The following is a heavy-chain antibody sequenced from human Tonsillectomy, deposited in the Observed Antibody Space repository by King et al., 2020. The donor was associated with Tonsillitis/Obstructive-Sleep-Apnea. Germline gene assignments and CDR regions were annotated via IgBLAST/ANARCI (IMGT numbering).Heavy chain of an antibody. Sequence: QLVQSGSELKKPGASVKISCKASGYTFTNYAMHWVRQAPGQGLEWMGWINTNTGNPTYAQGFAGRFVFSLDTSVTTAHLQISSLKAEDTAVYFCARDRSYCSSTSCSDYYYYMDVWGKGTPVTVSS. CDR2: INTNTGNP. CDR3: ARDRSYCSSTSCSDYYYYMDV. J-gene: IGHJ6*03. V-gene: IGHV7-4-1*02. D-gene: IGHD2-2*01. CDR1: GYTFTNYA.